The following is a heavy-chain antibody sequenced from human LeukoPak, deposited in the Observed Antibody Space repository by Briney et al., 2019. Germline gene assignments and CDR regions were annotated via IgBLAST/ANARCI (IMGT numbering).Heavy chain of an antibody. J-gene: IGHJ4*02. D-gene: IGHD3-10*01. V-gene: IGHV3-7*01. CDR2: IKQDGSEK. CDR1: GFTFSSYW. CDR3: ASSPYYYGSGFDY. Sequence: PGGSLRLSCAASGFTFSSYWMSWVRQAPGKGLEWVANIKQDGSEKYYVDSVKGRFTISRDNAKNSLYLQMNSLRAEDTAVYYCASSPYYYGSGFDYWGQGTLVTVSS.